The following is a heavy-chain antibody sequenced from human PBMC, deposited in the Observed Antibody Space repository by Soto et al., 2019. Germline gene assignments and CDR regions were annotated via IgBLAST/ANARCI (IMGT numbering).Heavy chain of an antibody. CDR1: GGSISCGGYY. D-gene: IGHD3-22*01. Sequence: QVQLQESRPGLVKPSQTLSLTCTVSGGSISCGGYYWSWIRQHPGKGLEWIGYIYYSGSTYYNPSLKSRVTISVDTSKNQFSLKLSSVTAADTAVYYCARDTRYDRSHDYWGQGTLVTVSS. J-gene: IGHJ4*02. V-gene: IGHV4-31*03. CDR3: ARDTRYDRSHDY. CDR2: IYYSGST.